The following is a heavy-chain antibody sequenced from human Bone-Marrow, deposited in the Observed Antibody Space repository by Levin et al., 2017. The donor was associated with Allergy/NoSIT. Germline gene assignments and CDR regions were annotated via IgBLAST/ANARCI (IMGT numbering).Heavy chain of an antibody. J-gene: IGHJ4*02. CDR3: AKDASYTSRSYFDS. CDR1: GFHFRHYA. CDR2: ISGAFDST. V-gene: IGHV3-23*01. Sequence: AGGSLRLSCAASGFHFRHYAMSWVRQAPGKGLEWVAGISGAFDSTYYAASVKGRFTISRDNSNNTLYLQMSSLRAEDTAVYYCAKDASYTSRSYFDSWGQGTLVIVSS. D-gene: IGHD1-26*01.